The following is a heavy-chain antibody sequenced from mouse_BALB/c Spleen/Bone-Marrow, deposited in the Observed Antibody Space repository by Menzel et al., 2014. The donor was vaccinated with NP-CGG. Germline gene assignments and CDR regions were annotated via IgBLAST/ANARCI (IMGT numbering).Heavy chain of an antibody. CDR1: GFTFXDYY. Sequence: EVKVVESGGGLVQPGGSLRLSCATSGFTFXDYYMNWVRQPPGKALEWLGFIRNKANGYTTEYSASVESRFTISRDNSQNILYLQMNTLRADDSATYYCARDKGRVFFDYWGQGTTLTVSS. V-gene: IGHV7-3*02. CDR2: IRNKANGYTT. CDR3: ARDKGRVFFDY. J-gene: IGHJ2*01.